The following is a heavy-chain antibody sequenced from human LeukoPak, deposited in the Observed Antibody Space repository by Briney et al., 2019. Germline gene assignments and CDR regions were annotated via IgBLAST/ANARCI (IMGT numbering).Heavy chain of an antibody. CDR3: ARDKGFGDKYAFDI. D-gene: IGHD3-10*01. CDR1: GFTFSSYG. J-gene: IGHJ3*02. Sequence: GGSLRLSCAASGFTFSSYGMHWVRQAPGKGLEWVAFIRYDGSNKYYADSAKGRFTISRDNSKNTLYLQMNSLRAEDTAVYYCARDKGFGDKYAFDIWGQGTMVTVSS. CDR2: IRYDGSNK. V-gene: IGHV3-30*02.